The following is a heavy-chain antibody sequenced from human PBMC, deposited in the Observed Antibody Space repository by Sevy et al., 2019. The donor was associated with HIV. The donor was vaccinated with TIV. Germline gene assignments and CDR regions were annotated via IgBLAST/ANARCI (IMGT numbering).Heavy chain of an antibody. D-gene: IGHD3-10*01. J-gene: IGHJ4*02. V-gene: IGHV3-30*04. Sequence: GGSLRLSCAASGFTFSSYARHWVRQAPGKGLEWVAVISYDGSNKYNADSVKGRFTISTDNSKNTLYLQMNSLRAEDTAVYYCASAALLLWFGELLSAESYFDYWGQGTLVTVSS. CDR3: ASAALLLWFGELLSAESYFDY. CDR1: GFTFSSYA. CDR2: ISYDGSNK.